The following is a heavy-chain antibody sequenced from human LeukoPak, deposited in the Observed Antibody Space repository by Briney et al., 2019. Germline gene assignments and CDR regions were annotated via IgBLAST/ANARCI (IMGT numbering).Heavy chain of an antibody. V-gene: IGHV4-34*01. CDR1: GVSFSGYY. CDR3: ARGEYSSSRGFDY. Sequence: SETLCLTCAVYGVSFSGYYWSWIRQPPGKGLEWIGEINHSGSTNYNPSLKSRVTISVDTSKNQFSLKRSPVTAADTAVYYCARGEYSSSRGFDYGGEGTLVTVPS. J-gene: IGHJ4*02. D-gene: IGHD6-6*01. CDR2: INHSGST.